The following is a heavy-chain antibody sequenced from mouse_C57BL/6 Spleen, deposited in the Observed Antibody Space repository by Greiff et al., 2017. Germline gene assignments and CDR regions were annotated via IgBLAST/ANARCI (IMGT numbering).Heavy chain of an antibody. CDR3: AREGTGSFDY. D-gene: IGHD4-1*01. Sequence: EVKLMESGGGLVQPGGSLKLSCAASGFTFSDYYMYWVRQTPEKRLEWVAYISNGGGSTYYPDTVKGRFTISRDNAKNTLYLQMSRLKSEDTAMYYCAREGTGSFDYWGQGTTLTVSS. CDR2: ISNGGGST. CDR1: GFTFSDYY. J-gene: IGHJ2*01. V-gene: IGHV5-12*01.